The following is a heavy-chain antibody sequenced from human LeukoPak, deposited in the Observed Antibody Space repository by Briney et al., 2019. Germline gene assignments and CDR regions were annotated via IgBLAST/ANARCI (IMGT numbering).Heavy chain of an antibody. CDR1: GGSIRSYY. Sequence: SETLSLTCTVSGGSIRSYYCSWIRQPPGKGLEWIGYIYYSGSTNYSPALKSRVTISVDTSKNQFSLKLSSVTAADTAVYYCAREEVGAMVFGNFDYWGQGTLVTVSS. J-gene: IGHJ4*02. V-gene: IGHV4-59*01. CDR3: AREEVGAMVFGNFDY. D-gene: IGHD1-26*01. CDR2: IYYSGST.